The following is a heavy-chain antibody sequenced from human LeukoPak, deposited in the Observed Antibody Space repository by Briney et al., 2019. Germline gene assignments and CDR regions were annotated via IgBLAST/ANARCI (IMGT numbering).Heavy chain of an antibody. CDR2: ISWNSGSI. D-gene: IGHD3-22*01. Sequence: GRSLRLSCAASGFTFDDYAMHWVRQAPGKGLEWVSGISWNSGSIGYADSVKGRFTISRDNAKNSLYLQMNSLRAEDTAVYYCARGSSGYSQRGAFDIWGQGQWSPSLQ. J-gene: IGHJ3*02. V-gene: IGHV3-9*01. CDR3: ARGSSGYSQRGAFDI. CDR1: GFTFDDYA.